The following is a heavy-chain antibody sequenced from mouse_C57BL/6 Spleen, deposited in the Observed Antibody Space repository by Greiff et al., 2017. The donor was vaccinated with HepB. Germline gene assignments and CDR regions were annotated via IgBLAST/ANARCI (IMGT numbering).Heavy chain of an antibody. CDR3: ARDYADY. V-gene: IGHV1-4*01. Sequence: VQVVESGAELARPGASVKMSCKASGYTFTSYTMHWVKQRPGQGLEWIGYLNPSSGYTKYNQKFKDKATLTADKSSSTAYMQLSSLTSEDSAVYYCARDYADYWGQGTTLTVSS. J-gene: IGHJ2*01. CDR2: LNPSSGYT. D-gene: IGHD1-1*01. CDR1: GYTFTSYT.